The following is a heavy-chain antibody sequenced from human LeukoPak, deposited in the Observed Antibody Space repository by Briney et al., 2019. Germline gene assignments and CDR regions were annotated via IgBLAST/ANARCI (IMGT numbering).Heavy chain of an antibody. CDR3: ARDSAGRGLDY. CDR1: GGSISGYY. Sequence: SETLSLTCTVSGGSISGYYWSWVRQPPGKGLEWIGYIYDSESIKYNPSLQSRVTISADTSKNQFSLKLNSVTAADTAVYYCARDSAGRGLDYWGQGTLVSVSS. D-gene: IGHD3-10*01. V-gene: IGHV4-59*01. J-gene: IGHJ4*02. CDR2: IYDSESI.